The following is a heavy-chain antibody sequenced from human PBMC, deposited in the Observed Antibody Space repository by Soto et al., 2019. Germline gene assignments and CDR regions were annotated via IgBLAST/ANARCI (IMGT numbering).Heavy chain of an antibody. CDR3: ARDPPPPDY. V-gene: IGHV1-18*01. CDR2: ISAYNGNT. J-gene: IGHJ4*02. CDR1: GYTFASYA. Sequence: QVQLVQSGAEVKKPGASVKVSCKASGYTFASYAISWIRQAPGQGLEWMGWISAYNGNTNNAQKLQGRVNMTTDTSTSTADMELRSLRSDDTAVYYCARDPPPPDYWGQGTLVTVSS.